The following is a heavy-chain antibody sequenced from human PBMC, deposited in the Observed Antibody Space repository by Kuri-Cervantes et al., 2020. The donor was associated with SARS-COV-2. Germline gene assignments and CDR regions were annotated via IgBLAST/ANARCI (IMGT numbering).Heavy chain of an antibody. Sequence: GESLKISCAASGFTFSSYNMNWVRQAPGKGLELVSSISSSSSYIYYADSVKGRFTISRDNAKNSLYLQMSSLRAEDTAVYYCARSFTVTDPFDPWGQGTLVTVSS. J-gene: IGHJ5*02. V-gene: IGHV3-21*01. CDR1: GFTFSSYN. D-gene: IGHD4-11*01. CDR3: ARSFTVTDPFDP. CDR2: ISSSSSYI.